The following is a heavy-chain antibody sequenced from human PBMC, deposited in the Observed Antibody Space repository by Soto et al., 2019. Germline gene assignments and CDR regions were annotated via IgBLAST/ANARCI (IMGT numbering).Heavy chain of an antibody. Sequence: GGSLRLSCAASGFTFSSYGMHWVRQAPGKGLEWLAVISYDGSNKYYADSVKGRFTISRDNSKNTLYLQMNSLRAEDTAVYYCAKADSGYDGGDFDYWGRGTLVTVSS. CDR3: AKADSGYDGGDFDY. D-gene: IGHD5-12*01. J-gene: IGHJ4*02. CDR2: ISYDGSNK. V-gene: IGHV3-30*18. CDR1: GFTFSSYG.